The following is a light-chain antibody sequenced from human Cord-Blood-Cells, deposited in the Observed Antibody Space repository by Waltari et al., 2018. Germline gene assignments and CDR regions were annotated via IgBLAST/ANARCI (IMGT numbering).Light chain of an antibody. CDR3: CSYAGSVV. CDR1: SSDVGSYNL. V-gene: IGLV2-23*01. J-gene: IGLJ2*01. Sequence: QSALTQPASVSGYPGQSITISCTGTSSDVGSYNLVSWYQQHPGKAPNLMIYEGSKRPSGVSNRFSGSKSGNTASLTISGLQAEDEADYYCCSYAGSVVFGGGTKLTVL. CDR2: EGS.